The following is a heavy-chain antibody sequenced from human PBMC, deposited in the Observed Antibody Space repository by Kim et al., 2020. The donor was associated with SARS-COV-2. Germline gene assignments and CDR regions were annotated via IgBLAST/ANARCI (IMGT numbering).Heavy chain of an antibody. CDR1: GYTFTKYL. J-gene: IGHJ6*02. CDR3: ARDVDVLTGRSWPKDGMDV. CDR2: IAVYNGKT. V-gene: IGHV1-18*04. D-gene: IGHD3-9*01. Sequence: ASVKVSCKASGYTFTKYLISWVRQAPGQGLEWMGCIAVYNGKTDYEQKFQGRVTMTIDPSTNTAYMELRSLRSDDTAIYYCARDVDVLTGRSWPKDGMDVWGQGTTVTVSS.